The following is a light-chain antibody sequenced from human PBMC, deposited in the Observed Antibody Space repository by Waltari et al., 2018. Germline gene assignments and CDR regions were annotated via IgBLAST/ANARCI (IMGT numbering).Light chain of an antibody. CDR3: QKYGTLPAT. J-gene: IGKJ1*01. CDR1: QSVSTY. Sequence: EIVLTQSPGTLSLSPGQRATLSCRASQSVSTYLAWYQQKPGQAPRLLIYDASTRATGIPDRFIGSGSGTDFSLTISRLESEDFAVYYCQKYGTLPATFGQGTKVEI. V-gene: IGKV3-20*01. CDR2: DAS.